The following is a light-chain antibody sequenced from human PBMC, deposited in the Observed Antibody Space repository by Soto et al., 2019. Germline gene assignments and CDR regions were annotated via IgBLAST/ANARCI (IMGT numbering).Light chain of an antibody. CDR2: GAS. CDR3: QQYNNWPPWT. V-gene: IGKV3-15*01. J-gene: IGKJ1*01. Sequence: EIVMTQSPATLSGSPGERATLSCRASQSVSSNLAWYQQKPGQAPRLLIYGASTRATGIPARFSGSGSGTEFTLTISSLQSEDFAVYYCQQYNNWPPWTFCQGTKVEIK. CDR1: QSVSSN.